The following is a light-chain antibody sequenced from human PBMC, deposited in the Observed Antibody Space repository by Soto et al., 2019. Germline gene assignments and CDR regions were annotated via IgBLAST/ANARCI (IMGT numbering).Light chain of an antibody. CDR2: GAS. J-gene: IGKJ3*01. CDR3: QQYDNWPPIT. V-gene: IGKV3-15*01. CDR1: QSVRSN. Sequence: EIVMTQSPATLSVSPGERATLSCRASQSVRSNLAWYQQKPGQAPRLLIYGASTRATGIPARFSGSGSGTEFTLTISSLQSEDFAVYYCQQYDNWPPITVGPGTKVDIK.